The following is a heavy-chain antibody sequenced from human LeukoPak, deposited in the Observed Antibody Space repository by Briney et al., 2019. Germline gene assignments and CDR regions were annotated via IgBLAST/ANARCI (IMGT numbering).Heavy chain of an antibody. Sequence: PSETLSLTCTVSGGSISSSSYYWGWIRQPPGKGLEWIGSIYYSGGTYYNPSLKSRVTTSVDTSKNQFSLKLSSVTAADTAVYYCARDRSGRAVADYWGQGTLVTVSS. CDR2: IYYSGGT. CDR3: ARDRSGRAVADY. V-gene: IGHV4-39*02. D-gene: IGHD6-19*01. CDR1: GGSISSSSYY. J-gene: IGHJ4*02.